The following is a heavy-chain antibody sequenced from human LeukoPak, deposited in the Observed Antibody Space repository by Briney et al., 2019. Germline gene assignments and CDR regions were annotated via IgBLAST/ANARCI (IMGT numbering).Heavy chain of an antibody. D-gene: IGHD1-14*01. V-gene: IGHV4-61*08. Sequence: PSETLSLTCTVSGDSISDCDSYWGWIRQTPGKGREWIVYIFCSRYPTYIPSLKSRLSILVDTSKNESSLNLRSVTTADTAVYYCATVHHPNSFDFWGRGALVTVSS. CDR3: ATVHHPNSFDF. CDR1: GDSISDCDSY. J-gene: IGHJ4*01. CDR2: IFCSRYP.